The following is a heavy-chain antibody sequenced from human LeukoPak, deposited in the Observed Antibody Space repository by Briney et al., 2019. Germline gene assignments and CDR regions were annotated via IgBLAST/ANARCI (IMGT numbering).Heavy chain of an antibody. V-gene: IGHV4-59*01. CDR3: ARASTYYYDSSGYPGAYYYYYYYMDV. D-gene: IGHD3-22*01. CDR1: SGSIGSYY. CDR2: IYYTGST. Sequence: SETLSLTCTVSSGSIGSYYWSWIRQPPGKGLEWIGYIYYTGSTDYNPSLKSRVTISVDTSKNQFSLKLSSVTAADTAVYYCARASTYYYDSSGYPGAYYYYYYYMDVWGKGTTVTVSS. J-gene: IGHJ6*03.